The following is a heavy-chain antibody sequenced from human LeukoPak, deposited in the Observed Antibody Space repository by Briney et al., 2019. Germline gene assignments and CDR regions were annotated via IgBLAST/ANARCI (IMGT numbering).Heavy chain of an antibody. CDR2: VSYSGST. Sequence: PSETLSLTCTVSGGSISGYYWGWIRQPPGKGLEWIGYVSYSGSTNYNPSPKSRVTISVDTSKNQFSLRLSSVTAADTAVYYCARGGLYSSIWGQGTLVTVSS. V-gene: IGHV4-59*08. J-gene: IGHJ4*02. CDR1: GGSISGYY. CDR3: ARGGLYSSI. D-gene: IGHD6-13*01.